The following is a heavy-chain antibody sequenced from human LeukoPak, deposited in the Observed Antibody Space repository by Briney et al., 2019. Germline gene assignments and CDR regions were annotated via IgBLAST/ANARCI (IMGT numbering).Heavy chain of an antibody. J-gene: IGHJ3*02. CDR3: ARSGRGGAFDI. CDR1: GFTFSSYA. CDR2: VSISVTST. Sequence: GGSLRLSCTASGFTFSSYAINWVRQAPGKGLEWVAVVSISVTSTYYADSVKGRFTISGDNAKNTLYLQMNSLRAEDTAMYYCARSGRGGAFDIWGQGTMVTVSS. D-gene: IGHD1-26*01. V-gene: IGHV3-23*01.